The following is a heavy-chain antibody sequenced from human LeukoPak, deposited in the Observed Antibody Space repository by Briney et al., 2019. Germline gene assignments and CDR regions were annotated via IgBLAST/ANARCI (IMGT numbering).Heavy chain of an antibody. CDR3: ARITSRARDAFDI. CDR2: IYPGDSET. CDR1: GYSFTSYW. Sequence: GESLKISCKGSGYSFTSYWIGWVRQMPGKGLEWMGIIYPGDSETRYSSSFQGQVTISADKSISTAYLQWSSLKASDTAMYYCARITSRARDAFDIWGQGTMVTVSS. D-gene: IGHD1-14*01. J-gene: IGHJ3*02. V-gene: IGHV5-51*01.